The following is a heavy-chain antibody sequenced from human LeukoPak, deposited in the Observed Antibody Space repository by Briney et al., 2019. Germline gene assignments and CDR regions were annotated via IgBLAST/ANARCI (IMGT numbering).Heavy chain of an antibody. CDR3: ARGAVVTPLQIDY. CDR2: INHSGST. CDR1: GGSFSGYY. D-gene: IGHD4-23*01. Sequence: PSETLSLTCAVYGGSFSGYYWSWIRQPPGKGLEWIGEINHSGSTNYNPSLKSRVTISVDTSKNQFSLKLSSVTAADTAVYYCARGAVVTPLQIDYWGQGTLVTVSS. V-gene: IGHV4-34*01. J-gene: IGHJ4*02.